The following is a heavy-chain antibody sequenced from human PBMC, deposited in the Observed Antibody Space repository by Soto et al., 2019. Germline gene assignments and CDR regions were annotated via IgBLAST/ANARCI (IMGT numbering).Heavy chain of an antibody. J-gene: IGHJ5*02. Sequence: GASVKVSCKTSGYTITGYYVHWVRQAPGQGLEWMGWINPNSGGTNYAQKFQGWVTMTRDTSKNQFSLKLSSVTAADTAVYYCARLLAAAGTWWFDPWGQGTLVTVSS. V-gene: IGHV1-2*04. CDR1: GYTITGYY. CDR3: ARLLAAAGTWWFDP. CDR2: INPNSGGT. D-gene: IGHD6-13*01.